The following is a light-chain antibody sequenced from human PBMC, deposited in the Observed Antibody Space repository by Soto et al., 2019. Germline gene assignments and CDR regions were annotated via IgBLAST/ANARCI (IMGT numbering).Light chain of an antibody. CDR1: PGISTW. V-gene: IGKV1-5*03. CDR2: KAS. J-gene: IGKJ4*01. CDR3: QQYNSYSLT. Sequence: DSQMTQSPSTLSASVGDRITITCRASPGISTWLAWYQQKPGKAPKLLIYKASTLESGVPSRFSGSGSGTEFTLTISSLQPDDFATYYRQQYNSYSLTFGGGTKVEIK.